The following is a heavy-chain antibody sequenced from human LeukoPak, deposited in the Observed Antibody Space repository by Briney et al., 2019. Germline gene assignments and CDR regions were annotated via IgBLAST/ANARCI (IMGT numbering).Heavy chain of an antibody. J-gene: IGHJ4*02. D-gene: IGHD3-22*01. V-gene: IGHV1-18*01. CDR1: GYTFTSYG. CDR2: INAYNGNT. Sequence: ASVKVSCKASGYTFTSYGISWVRQAPGQGLEWMGWINAYNGNTNYAQKLQGRVTLTTDKSTTTAYMELRSLRSDDAAVYYCARDTYFDTTPLDYWGQGTLVTVSS. CDR3: ARDTYFDTTPLDY.